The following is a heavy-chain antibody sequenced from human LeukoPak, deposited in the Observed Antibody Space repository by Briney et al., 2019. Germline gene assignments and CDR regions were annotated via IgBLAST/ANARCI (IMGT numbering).Heavy chain of an antibody. CDR1: GYTFTSYG. D-gene: IGHD3-22*01. Sequence: ASVKVSCKASGYTFTSYGISWVRQAPGQGLEWMGGIIPIFGTANYAQKFQGRVTITADKSTSTAYMELSSLRSEDTAVYYCARARPNFVDYDSSGYYSIYFDYWGQGTLVTVSS. CDR2: IIPIFGTA. V-gene: IGHV1-69*06. J-gene: IGHJ4*02. CDR3: ARARPNFVDYDSSGYYSIYFDY.